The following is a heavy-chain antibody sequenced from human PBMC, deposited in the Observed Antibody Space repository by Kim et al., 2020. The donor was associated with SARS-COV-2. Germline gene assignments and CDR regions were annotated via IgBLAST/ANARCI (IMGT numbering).Heavy chain of an antibody. CDR3: AKDIYPMPAAPGV. Sequence: YADSVKGRFTISRDNAKNSLYLQMNSLRAEDTALYYCAKDIYPMPAAPGVWGQGTTVTVSS. V-gene: IGHV3-9*01. J-gene: IGHJ6*02. D-gene: IGHD2-2*01.